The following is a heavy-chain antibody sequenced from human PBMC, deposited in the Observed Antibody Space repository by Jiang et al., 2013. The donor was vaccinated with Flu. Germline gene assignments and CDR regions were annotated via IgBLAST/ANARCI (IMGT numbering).Heavy chain of an antibody. Sequence: PGLVRPSETLSLTCTVSGRSISTTTYHWGWLRQSPGKGLEWIGASLRMKDLLQPSLESRVTLSVDVSRNQFSLTLGSVTAADTAVFFCASPQFESLIRGYEGFYNTWGPGALVTVSS. CDR2: SLRMKD. CDR1: GRSISTTTYH. V-gene: IGHV4-39*01. D-gene: IGHD3-10*01. J-gene: IGHJ5*02. CDR3: ASPQFESLIRGYEGFYNT.